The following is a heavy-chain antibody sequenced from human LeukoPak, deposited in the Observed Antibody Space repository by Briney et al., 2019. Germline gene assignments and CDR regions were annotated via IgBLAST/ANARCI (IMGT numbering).Heavy chain of an antibody. CDR3: ARGGVCSSTSCSMDY. Sequence: ASVKVSCKASGYTFTGYYTHWVRQAPGQGFEWMGWINPNSGGTNYAQKFQGRVTMTRDTSISTAYMELSRLRSDDTAEYYCARGGVCSSTSCSMDYWGQGTLVTVSS. CDR2: INPNSGGT. CDR1: GYTFTGYY. J-gene: IGHJ4*02. V-gene: IGHV1-2*02. D-gene: IGHD2-2*01.